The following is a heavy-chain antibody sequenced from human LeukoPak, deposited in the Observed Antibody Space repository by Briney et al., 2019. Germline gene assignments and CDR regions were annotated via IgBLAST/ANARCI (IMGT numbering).Heavy chain of an antibody. V-gene: IGHV3-21*04. J-gene: IGHJ1*01. CDR2: ITTSSSYI. CDR3: AKVGYCSSTSCSEYFQH. Sequence: GGSLRLSCAASGFSFGDYSMTWVRQAPGKGLEWVSSITTSSSYIYYADSVKVRFTISRDNAKNSLYLQMNSLRAEDTAVYYCAKVGYCSSTSCSEYFQHWGQGTLVTVSS. CDR1: GFSFGDYS. D-gene: IGHD2-2*01.